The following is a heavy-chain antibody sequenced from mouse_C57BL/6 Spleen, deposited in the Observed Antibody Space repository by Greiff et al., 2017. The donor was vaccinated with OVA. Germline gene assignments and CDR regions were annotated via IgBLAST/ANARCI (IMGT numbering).Heavy chain of an antibody. Sequence: QVQLQQSGAELARPGASVKLSCKASGYTFTSYGISWVKQRPGQGLEWIGEIDPSDSYTNYNQKFKGKSTLTVDKSSSTAYMQLSSLTSEDSAVYYCARDYGSSYRGFAYWGQGTLVTVSA. CDR1: GYTFTSYG. J-gene: IGHJ3*01. CDR3: ARDYGSSYRGFAY. D-gene: IGHD1-1*01. V-gene: IGHV1-69*01. CDR2: IDPSDSYT.